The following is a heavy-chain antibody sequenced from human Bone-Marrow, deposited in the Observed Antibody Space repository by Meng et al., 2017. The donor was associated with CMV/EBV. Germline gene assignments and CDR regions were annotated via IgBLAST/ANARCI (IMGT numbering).Heavy chain of an antibody. V-gene: IGHV2-5*01. J-gene: IGHJ4*02. D-gene: IGHD2-2*01. CDR3: AHNESVPPPPDY. CDR1: GCSLSTSGLG. CDR2: IYWNDDK. Sequence: SGPTLLKPTPTLTLTGTFAGCSLSTSGLGVGWIRQPPGKALEWLALIYWNDDKRYSPSLKSRLTSTKDTTKNHVVLTMSNMDPVDTATYYCAHNESVPPPPDYWGQGTLVTVSS.